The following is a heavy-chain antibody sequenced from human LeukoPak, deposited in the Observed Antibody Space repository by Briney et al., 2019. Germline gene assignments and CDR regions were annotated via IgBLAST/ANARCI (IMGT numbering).Heavy chain of an antibody. V-gene: IGHV4-59*01. J-gene: IGHJ4*02. CDR2: IYYTGST. D-gene: IGHD6-19*01. CDR3: ARGIAVADLLFDY. Sequence: SETLSLTCTVSGGSISSYYCSWIRQPPGKGLEWIGYIYYTGSTSYNPSLKSRVTILVDTSKNQFFLKLSSVTAADTAVYYCARGIAVADLLFDYWGQGTLVTVSS. CDR1: GGSISSYY.